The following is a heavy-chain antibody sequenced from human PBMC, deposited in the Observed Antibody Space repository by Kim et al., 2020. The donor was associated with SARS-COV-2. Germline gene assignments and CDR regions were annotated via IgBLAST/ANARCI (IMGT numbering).Heavy chain of an antibody. CDR3: ALSYGSGSYIFSTFDI. Sequence: ASVKVSCKASGYTFTSYGISWVRQAPGQGLEWMGWISAYNGNTNYAQKLQGRVTMTTDTSTSTAYMELRSLRSDDTAVYYCALSYGSGSYIFSTFDIWGQGTMVTVSS. CDR2: ISAYNGNT. J-gene: IGHJ3*02. CDR1: GYTFTSYG. V-gene: IGHV1-18*01. D-gene: IGHD3-10*01.